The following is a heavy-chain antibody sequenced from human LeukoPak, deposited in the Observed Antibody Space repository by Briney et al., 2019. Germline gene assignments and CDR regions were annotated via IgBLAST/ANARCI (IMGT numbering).Heavy chain of an antibody. CDR2: IIPIFGTA. CDR1: GGTFSSYA. Sequence: SVKVSCKASGGTFSSYAISWVRQAPGQGLEWMGGIIPIFGTANYAQKFQGRVTITADESTSTAYMELSSLRSEDTAVYYCARPPGVILDCSITSCYGPPENNNYYGREVWGKGTTFTFSS. D-gene: IGHD2-2*01. CDR3: ARPPGVILDCSITSCYGPPENNNYYGREV. V-gene: IGHV1-69*01. J-gene: IGHJ6*04.